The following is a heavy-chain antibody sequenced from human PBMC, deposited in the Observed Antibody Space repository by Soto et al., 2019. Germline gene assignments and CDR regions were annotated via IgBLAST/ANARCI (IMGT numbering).Heavy chain of an antibody. CDR1: GYTFTSYD. CDR3: ARAVPNCSGWTY. V-gene: IGHV1-8*01. D-gene: IGHD6-19*01. CDR2: MNPNSGNT. J-gene: IGHJ4*02. Sequence: ASVKVSCKASGYTFTSYDINWVRQATGQGLEWMGWMNPNSGNTGHAQKYQGRVTMTRNTSISTAYMELSSLRSEDTAVYYCARAVPNCSGWTYWGQGTLVTVSS.